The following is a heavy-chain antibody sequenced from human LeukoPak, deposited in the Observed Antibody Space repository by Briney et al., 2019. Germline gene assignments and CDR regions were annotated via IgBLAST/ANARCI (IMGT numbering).Heavy chain of an antibody. J-gene: IGHJ5*02. CDR2: IYYSGST. CDR3: ARDVLGIAAAWVWFDP. CDR1: GGSISSYY. D-gene: IGHD6-13*01. Sequence: KPSETLSLTCTVSGGSISSYYWSWIRQPPGKGLEWIGYIYYSGSTNYNPSLKSRVTISVDTSKNQFSLKLSSVTAADTAVYYCARDVLGIAAAWVWFDPWGQGTLVTVSS. V-gene: IGHV4-59*12.